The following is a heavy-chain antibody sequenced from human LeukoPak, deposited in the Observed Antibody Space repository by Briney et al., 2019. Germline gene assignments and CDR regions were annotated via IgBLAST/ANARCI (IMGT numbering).Heavy chain of an antibody. D-gene: IGHD3-16*01. V-gene: IGHV3-23*01. J-gene: IGHJ4*02. CDR3: AKGYYGYVWGSYYFDY. Sequence: GGSLRLSCVPSGFSFSTYWMSWVRQAPGKGLEWVSAISGSGGSTYYADSVKGRFTISRDNSRDTLYLQMNSLRAEDTAVYYCAKGYYGYVWGSYYFDYWGQGTLVTVSS. CDR1: GFSFSTYW. CDR2: ISGSGGST.